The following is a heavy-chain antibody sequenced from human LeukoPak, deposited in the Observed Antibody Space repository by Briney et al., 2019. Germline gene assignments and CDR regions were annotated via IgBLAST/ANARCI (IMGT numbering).Heavy chain of an antibody. CDR3: ARPRTGDTAMVSYYFDY. Sequence: GESLKISCKGSGYSFTSYWIGWVRQMPGKGLEWMGVIYPGDSDTRYSPSFQGQVTISADKSISTAYLQWSSLKASDTAMYYCARPRTGDTAMVSYYFDYWGQGTLVTVSS. CDR2: IYPGDSDT. D-gene: IGHD5-18*01. J-gene: IGHJ4*02. CDR1: GYSFTSYW. V-gene: IGHV5-51*01.